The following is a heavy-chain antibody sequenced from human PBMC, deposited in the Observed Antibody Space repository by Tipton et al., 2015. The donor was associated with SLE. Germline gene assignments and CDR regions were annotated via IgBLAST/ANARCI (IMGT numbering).Heavy chain of an antibody. CDR1: GDSISRSNYY. CDR3: ARHYCSGGRCYDDY. V-gene: IGHV4-31*03. CDR2: IYYTGST. Sequence: TLSLTCSGSGDSISRSNYYLSWIRQLPGKGLEWIGYIYYTGSTYYNPSLKRRVTLSVDTSKNQFSLKLNSVTAADTAVYYCARHYCSGGRCYDDYWGQGTLVTVSS. J-gene: IGHJ4*02. D-gene: IGHD2-15*01.